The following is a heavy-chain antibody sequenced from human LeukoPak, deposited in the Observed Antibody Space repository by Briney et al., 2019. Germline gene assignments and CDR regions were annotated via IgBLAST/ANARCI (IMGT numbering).Heavy chain of an antibody. CDR3: ARDPVYGSGTF. Sequence: SQTLSLTCTVAGGSISTGDYYWSWIRQPPGKGLEWIGYTYYSGTTYYNPSLKGRISFSMQTSRNQFSLNLRSVTAADTAVYYCARDPVYGSGTFWGQGTLVTVSS. J-gene: IGHJ4*02. CDR2: TYYSGTT. CDR1: GGSISTGDYY. D-gene: IGHD3-10*01. V-gene: IGHV4-30-4*01.